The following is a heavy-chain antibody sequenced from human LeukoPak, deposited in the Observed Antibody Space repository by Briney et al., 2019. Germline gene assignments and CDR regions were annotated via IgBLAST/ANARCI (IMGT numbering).Heavy chain of an antibody. D-gene: IGHD5-18*01. J-gene: IGHJ4*02. CDR2: INPNSGGT. CDR3: ARGGEQLWLLHFDY. V-gene: IGHV1-2*06. CDR1: GYTFTGYY. Sequence: GASVKVSCKASGYTFTGYYMHWVRQAPGQGLEWMGRINPNSGGTNYAQQFQGRVTMPRDTSISTAYMELSRLRSDDTAVYCCARGGEQLWLLHFDYWGQGTLVTVSS.